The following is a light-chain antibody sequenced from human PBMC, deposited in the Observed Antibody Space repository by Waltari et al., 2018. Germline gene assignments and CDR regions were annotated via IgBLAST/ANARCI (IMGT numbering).Light chain of an antibody. J-gene: IGKJ1*01. CDR1: QSISSW. V-gene: IGKV1-5*03. CDR3: QQYNSYSHT. CDR2: KAS. Sequence: DIQMTQSPSTLSASVGDRVTITCRASQSISSWLAWYQQKPGKAPKLLIYKASSLESGVPSRFSGSGSGTAFTLTISSLQPDDFATYYCQQYNSYSHTFGQGTKVEIK.